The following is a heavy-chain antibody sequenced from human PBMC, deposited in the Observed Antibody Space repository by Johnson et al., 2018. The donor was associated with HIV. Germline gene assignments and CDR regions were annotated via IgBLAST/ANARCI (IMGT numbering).Heavy chain of an antibody. CDR3: AKDLNYGSGPVDI. Sequence: QVQLVESGGGVVQPGRSLRLSCAASGFTFSSYGMHWVRQAPGKGLEWVAVIWYDGSNKYYADSVKGRFTISRVNSKNTLYLQMNSLRAEDTAVYYCAKDLNYGSGPVDIWGQGTMVTVSS. D-gene: IGHD3-10*01. CDR2: IWYDGSNK. CDR1: GFTFSSYG. J-gene: IGHJ3*02. V-gene: IGHV3-33*06.